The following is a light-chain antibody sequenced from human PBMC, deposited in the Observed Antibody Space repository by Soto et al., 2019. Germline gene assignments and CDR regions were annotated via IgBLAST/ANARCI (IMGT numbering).Light chain of an antibody. CDR1: QSVSSK. Sequence: EIVMTQSPVTLSVSPGERATLSCRASQSVSSKLAWYQQKPGQAPRLLIYGASTRATGIPARFSGSGSGREFTLSISSLQSEDVAVYFSQQYNNWPQTFGQGTKLEIK. CDR2: GAS. V-gene: IGKV3-15*01. J-gene: IGKJ2*01. CDR3: QQYNNWPQT.